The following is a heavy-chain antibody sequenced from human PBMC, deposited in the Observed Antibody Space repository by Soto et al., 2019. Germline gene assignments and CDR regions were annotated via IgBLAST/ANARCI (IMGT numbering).Heavy chain of an antibody. Sequence: GGSLRLSCAASGFTFSSYGMHWVRQAPGKGLEWVAVISYDGSNKYYADSVKGRFTISRDNSKNTLYLQMNSLRAEDTAVYYCAKASRQWLARDGMDVWGQGTTVTV. CDR3: AKASRQWLARDGMDV. D-gene: IGHD6-19*01. CDR1: GFTFSSYG. V-gene: IGHV3-30*18. CDR2: ISYDGSNK. J-gene: IGHJ6*02.